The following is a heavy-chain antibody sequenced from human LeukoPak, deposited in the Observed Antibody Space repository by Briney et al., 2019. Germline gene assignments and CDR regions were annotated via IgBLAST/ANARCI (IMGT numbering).Heavy chain of an antibody. CDR3: ARAYDSSGYLRSAFDY. V-gene: IGHV4-30-2*01. Sequence: SQTLSLTCAVSGVPISSGGYSWSWIRQPPGKGLEWIGYIYHSGSTYYNPSLKSRVTISVDRSKNQFSLKLSSVTAADTAVYYCARAYDSSGYLRSAFDYWGQGTLVTVSS. D-gene: IGHD3-22*01. J-gene: IGHJ4*02. CDR2: IYHSGST. CDR1: GVPISSGGYS.